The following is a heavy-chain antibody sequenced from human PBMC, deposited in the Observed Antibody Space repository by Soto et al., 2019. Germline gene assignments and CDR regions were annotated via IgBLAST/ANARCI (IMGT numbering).Heavy chain of an antibody. J-gene: IGHJ5*02. CDR1: GGSISSGGYY. CDR2: IYYSGST. V-gene: IGHV4-31*03. Sequence: QVQLQESGPGLVKPSQTLSLTCTVSGGSISSGGYYWSWIRQHPGKGLEWIGYIYYSGSTYYNPSLKSRVTVSVATPKNQFSLTRSSVTAADTAVYYRAGGKASSGWINWCHPWGQGTLVTVSS. CDR3: AGGKASSGWINWCHP. D-gene: IGHD6-19*01.